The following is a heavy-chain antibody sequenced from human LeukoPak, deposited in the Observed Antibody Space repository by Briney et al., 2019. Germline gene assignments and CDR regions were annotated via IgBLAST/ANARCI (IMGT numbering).Heavy chain of an antibody. CDR1: GGSISSYY. J-gene: IGHJ4*02. D-gene: IGHD1-1*01. CDR3: ARGGTGPNYFDY. Sequence: SETLSLTCTVSGGSISSYYWSWIRQPPGKGLEWIGYIYYSGSTNYNPSLKSRVTISVDTSKNQFSLKLSSVTAADTAVYYCARGGTGPNYFDYWGQGTLVTVSS. V-gene: IGHV4-59*01. CDR2: IYYSGST.